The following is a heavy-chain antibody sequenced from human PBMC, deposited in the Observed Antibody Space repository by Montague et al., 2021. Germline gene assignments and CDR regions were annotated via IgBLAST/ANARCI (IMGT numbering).Heavy chain of an antibody. Sequence: SLRLSCAASGFTFSTYWMGWVRQAPGGGLEWVANIKADGSATYYGDSVKGRFTISRDNAQNSLYLQMNSLGAEDTAVYYCYRSNGWVTDFRGQGTLVTVSS. CDR2: IKADGSAT. J-gene: IGHJ4*02. CDR1: GFTFSTYW. CDR3: YRSNGWVTDF. D-gene: IGHD6-19*01. V-gene: IGHV3-7*05.